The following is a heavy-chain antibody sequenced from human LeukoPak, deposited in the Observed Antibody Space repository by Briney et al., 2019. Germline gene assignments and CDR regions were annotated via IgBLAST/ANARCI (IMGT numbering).Heavy chain of an antibody. CDR1: GFTFSSYS. Sequence: GGSLRLSCAASGFTFSSYSMNWVRQAPGKGLEWVSYISSSSSTIYYADSVKGRFTISRDNAKNSLYLQMNSLRAEDTAVYYCARGGTTRAEYFQHWGQGTLVTVSS. CDR3: ARGGTTRAEYFQH. D-gene: IGHD1-7*01. CDR2: ISSSSSTI. J-gene: IGHJ1*01. V-gene: IGHV3-48*01.